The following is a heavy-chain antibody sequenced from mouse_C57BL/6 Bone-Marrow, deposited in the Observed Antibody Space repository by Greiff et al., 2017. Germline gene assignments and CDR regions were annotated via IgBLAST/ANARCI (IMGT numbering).Heavy chain of an antibody. CDR3: ARERVTAVWYFDV. V-gene: IGHV1-64*01. J-gene: IGHJ1*03. CDR2: IHPNSGST. Sequence: QVQLQQPGAELVKPGASVKLSCKASGYTFTSYWMHWVKQRPGQGLEWIGMIHPNSGSTNYNEKFKSKATLTVDKSSSTAYMQLSSLTSEDSAVYYCARERVTAVWYFDVWGTGTTVTGSS. D-gene: IGHD2-2*01. CDR1: GYTFTSYW.